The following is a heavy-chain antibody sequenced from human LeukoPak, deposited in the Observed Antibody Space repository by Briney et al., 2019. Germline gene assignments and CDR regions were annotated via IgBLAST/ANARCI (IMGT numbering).Heavy chain of an antibody. CDR2: SRNKENSYST. J-gene: IGHJ6*02. Sequence: GGSLRLSCAASGFTFSDWFMDWARQAPGKGLEWVGLSRNKENSYSTENAASVKGRFTISRDESKNSLYLQMDSLKTEDTAVYYCVREYYYGMDVWGQGTTVTVSS. CDR3: VREYYYGMDV. V-gene: IGHV3-72*01. CDR1: GFTFSDWF.